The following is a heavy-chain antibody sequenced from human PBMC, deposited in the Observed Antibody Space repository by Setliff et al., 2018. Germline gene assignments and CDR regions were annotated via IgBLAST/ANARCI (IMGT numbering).Heavy chain of an antibody. D-gene: IGHD3-22*01. Sequence: GESLKISCVASGYTFSSYAIHWVRQAPGKGLEWVALISWDGTKTSYADSVRGRFTISRDGSKSTLYLDMSSLRSEDTAVYYCARDDTLLPHLHFYYYYGMDVWGQGTRSPS. J-gene: IGHJ6*02. CDR1: GYTFSSYA. CDR2: ISWDGTKT. V-gene: IGHV3-30*03. CDR3: ARDDTLLPHLHFYYYYGMDV.